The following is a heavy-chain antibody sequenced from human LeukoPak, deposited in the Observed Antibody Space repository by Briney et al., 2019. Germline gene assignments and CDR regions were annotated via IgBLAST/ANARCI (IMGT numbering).Heavy chain of an antibody. D-gene: IGHD3-9*01. Sequence: GRSLRLSCAASGFTFSSYGMHWVRQAPGKGLEWVAVIWYDGSNKYYADSVKGRFTISRDNSKNTLYLQMNSLRAEDTAVYYCARGDVLAYFDWGSAFDIWGQGTMVTVSS. CDR2: IWYDGSNK. CDR3: ARGDVLAYFDWGSAFDI. J-gene: IGHJ3*02. CDR1: GFTFSSYG. V-gene: IGHV3-33*01.